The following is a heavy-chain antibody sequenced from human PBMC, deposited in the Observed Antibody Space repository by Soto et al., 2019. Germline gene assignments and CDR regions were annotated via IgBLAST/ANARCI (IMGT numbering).Heavy chain of an antibody. CDR1: GYTFTGYY. CDR2: INPNSGGT. CDR3: ARDRYSSSWYDY. Sequence: GASVKVSCKASGYTFTGYYMHWVRQAPGQGLEWMGWINPNSGGTNYAQKFQVWVTMTRDTSISTAYMELSRLRSDDTAVYYCARDRYSSSWYDYWGQGTLVTVSS. D-gene: IGHD6-13*01. J-gene: IGHJ4*02. V-gene: IGHV1-2*04.